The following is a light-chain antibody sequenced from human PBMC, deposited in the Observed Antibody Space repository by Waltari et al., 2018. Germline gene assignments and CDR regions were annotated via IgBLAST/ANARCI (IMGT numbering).Light chain of an antibody. J-gene: IGLJ3*02. V-gene: IGLV6-57*01. Sequence: QQRPGSSPTIVIDGDDQRPAGVPGRFSGSVDTASNSASLTISGLKTEDEADYYCQSYESPNHWVFGGGTKLTVL. CDR2: GDD. CDR3: QSYESPNHWV.